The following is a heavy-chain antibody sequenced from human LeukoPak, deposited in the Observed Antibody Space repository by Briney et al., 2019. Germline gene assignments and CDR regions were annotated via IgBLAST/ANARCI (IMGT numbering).Heavy chain of an antibody. CDR3: ARADYVWGSYRLSQSFDAFDV. D-gene: IGHD3-16*02. V-gene: IGHV3-53*01. J-gene: IGHJ3*01. CDR1: GFSVSSNC. CDR2: IYSDGGT. Sequence: GGSLRLSCAASGFSVSSNCMSWVAQAPGKGLEWVSVIYSDGGTHYADSVKGRFTISIDNSKNTLYLQMNTLRAEDTAMYYCARADYVWGSYRLSQSFDAFDVWGQGTMVTVSS.